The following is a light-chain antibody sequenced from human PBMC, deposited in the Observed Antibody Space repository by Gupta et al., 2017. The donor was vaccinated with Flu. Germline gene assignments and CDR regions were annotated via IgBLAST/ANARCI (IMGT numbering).Light chain of an antibody. V-gene: IGKV3-20*01. CDR1: QSVSSSY. J-gene: IGKJ1*01. CDR3: QHYGSSPT. CDR2: GAS. Sequence: EIVLTQSPGTLSLSPGERATLSCRASQSVSSSYLAWYQQKPGQAPRLLIYGASSSAIGNPDRFSGSGYETDFTLTSSRRENEDFEVYYAQHYGSSPTFGQGTKVEIK.